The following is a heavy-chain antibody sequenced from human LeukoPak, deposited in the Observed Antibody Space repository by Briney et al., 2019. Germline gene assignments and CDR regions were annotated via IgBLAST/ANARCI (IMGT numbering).Heavy chain of an antibody. J-gene: IGHJ3*02. CDR3: ARGGSITMIVVTPHVAFDI. CDR2: IYYSGST. V-gene: IGHV4-59*01. CDR1: GGSISSYY. D-gene: IGHD3-22*01. Sequence: SETLSLTCTVSGGSISSYYWSWIRQPPGKGLEWIGYIYYSGSTNYNPSLKSRVTISVDTSKNQFSLKLSSVTAADTAVYYCARGGSITMIVVTPHVAFDIWGQGTMVTVSS.